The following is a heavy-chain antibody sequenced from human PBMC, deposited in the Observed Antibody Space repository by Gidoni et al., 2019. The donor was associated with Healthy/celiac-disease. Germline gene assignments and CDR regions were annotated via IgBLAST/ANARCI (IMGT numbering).Heavy chain of an antibody. V-gene: IGHV3-11*01. CDR3: ARVPHYYYYMDV. Sequence: QVQLVESGGGLVKPVVSLRLSCAASGFTFSDYYMSWIRQAPGKGLEWVSYISSSGSTIYYADAVKGRFTISRDNAKNSLYLQMNSLRAEDTAVYYCARVPHYYYYMDVWGKGTTVTVSS. CDR2: ISSSGSTI. CDR1: GFTFSDYY. J-gene: IGHJ6*03.